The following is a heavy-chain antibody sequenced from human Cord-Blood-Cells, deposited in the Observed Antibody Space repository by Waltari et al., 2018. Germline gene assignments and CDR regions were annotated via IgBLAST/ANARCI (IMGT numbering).Heavy chain of an antibody. V-gene: IGHV1-69*01. CDR1: GGTFSRYD. D-gene: IGHD2-2*01. CDR3: AISVGDYYYYGMDV. J-gene: IGHJ6*02. CDR2: ICPIFGTA. Sequence: QVQLVQSGAEVKKPGSSVTVSCKASGGTFSRYDISWVRQAPGQGLELMGGICPIFGTANYAQKFQGRGTITADESASTAYMELSSLRSEDTAVYYCAISVGDYYYYGMDVWGQGTTVTVSS.